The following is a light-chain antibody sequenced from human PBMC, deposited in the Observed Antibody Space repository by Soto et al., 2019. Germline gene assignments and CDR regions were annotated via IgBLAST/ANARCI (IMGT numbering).Light chain of an antibody. Sequence: QSALTQPASVSGSPGQSVTISCTGPRSDIGDSNFISWYQHSPGKAPRLLIYEVNNRPSGVSRRFSGSKAGNTASLTISGLLEDDEADYFSASFISGTILVFGSGTKLTLL. J-gene: IGLJ2*01. CDR2: EVN. CDR3: ASFISGTILV. CDR1: RSDIGDSNF. V-gene: IGLV2-14*01.